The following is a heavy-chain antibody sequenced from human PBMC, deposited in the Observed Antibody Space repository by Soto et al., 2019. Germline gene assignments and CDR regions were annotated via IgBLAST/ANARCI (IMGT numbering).Heavy chain of an antibody. CDR2: IYHSGST. V-gene: IGHV4-31*03. Sequence: QVQLQETGPGLVKPSQTLSLTCTVSGVSISSSGYYWSWIRQHPGKGLEWIGYIYHSGSTYYNPSLKSRVTISVDTSKNQFPLKMSSVTAADTAVYYCARGGYGSGNSVNYWGQGALVTVSS. CDR3: ARGGYGSGNSVNY. CDR1: GVSISSSGYY. D-gene: IGHD3-10*01. J-gene: IGHJ4*02.